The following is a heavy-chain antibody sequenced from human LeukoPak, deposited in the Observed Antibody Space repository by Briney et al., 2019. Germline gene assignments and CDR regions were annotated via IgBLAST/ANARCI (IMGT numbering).Heavy chain of an antibody. Sequence: PSQTLSLTCTVSGGSISSGSYYWSWIRQPAGKGLEWIGRIYTRGSTNYNPSLKSRVTISVDTSKNQFSLKLSSVTAADTAVYYCASAYDSSGYYRDYWGQGTLVTVSS. CDR3: ASAYDSSGYYRDY. CDR2: IYTRGST. V-gene: IGHV4-61*02. J-gene: IGHJ4*02. D-gene: IGHD3-22*01. CDR1: GGSISSGSYY.